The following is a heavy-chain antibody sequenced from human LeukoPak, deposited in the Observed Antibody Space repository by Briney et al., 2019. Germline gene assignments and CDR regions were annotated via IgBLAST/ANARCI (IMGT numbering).Heavy chain of an antibody. CDR3: ARVMDSSSWYAPSYYYYYMDV. CDR1: GDSISSYY. CDR2: IYYSGST. Sequence: NPSETLSLTCTVSGDSISSYYWSWIRQPPGKGLEWIGYIYYSGSTNYNPSLKSRVTISVDTSKNQFSLKLSSVTAADTAVYYCARVMDSSSWYAPSYYYYYMDVWGKGTTVTISS. V-gene: IGHV4-59*01. D-gene: IGHD6-13*01. J-gene: IGHJ6*03.